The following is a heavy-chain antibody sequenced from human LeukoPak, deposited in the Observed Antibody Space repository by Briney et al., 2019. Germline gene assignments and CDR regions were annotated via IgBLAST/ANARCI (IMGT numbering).Heavy chain of an antibody. V-gene: IGHV4-34*01. CDR2: INHSGST. D-gene: IGHD6-19*01. Sequence: SETLSLTCAVYGGSFSGYYWSWIRQPPGKGREWIGEINHSGSTNYNPSLKSRVTISVDTSKNQFSLKLSSVTAADTAAYYCARGSGWSYYYYGMDVWGQGTTVTVSS. CDR3: ARGSGWSYYYYGMDV. CDR1: GGSFSGYY. J-gene: IGHJ6*02.